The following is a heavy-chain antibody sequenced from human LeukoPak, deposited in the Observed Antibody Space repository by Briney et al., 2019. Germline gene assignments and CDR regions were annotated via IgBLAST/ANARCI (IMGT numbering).Heavy chain of an antibody. CDR1: GGSISSYF. CDR3: ARHKSIAAAGPYYYYYYMDV. Sequence: SETLSLTCTVSGGSISSYFWSWIRQPAGKGLEWIGRIYTSGSTNYNPSLKSRVTMSVDTSKNQFSLKLSSLTAADTAVYYCARHKSIAAAGPYYYYYYMDVWGKGTTVTVSS. V-gene: IGHV4-4*07. D-gene: IGHD6-13*01. J-gene: IGHJ6*03. CDR2: IYTSGST.